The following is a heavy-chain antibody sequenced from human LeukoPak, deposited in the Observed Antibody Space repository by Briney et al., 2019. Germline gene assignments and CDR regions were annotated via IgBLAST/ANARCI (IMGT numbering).Heavy chain of an antibody. CDR3: ARDQQWFGELLSQPFDY. CDR2: INHSGST. V-gene: IGHV4-34*01. CDR1: GGSFSGYY. J-gene: IGHJ4*02. D-gene: IGHD3-10*01. Sequence: SETLSLTCAVYGGSFSGYYWSWIRQPPGKGLEWIGEINHSGSTNYNPSLKSRVTISVDTSKNQFSLKLSSVTAADTAVYYCARDQQWFGELLSQPFDYWGQGTLVTVSS.